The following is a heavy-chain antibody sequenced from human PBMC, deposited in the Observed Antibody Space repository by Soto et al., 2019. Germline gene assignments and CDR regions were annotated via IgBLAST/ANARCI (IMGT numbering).Heavy chain of an antibody. V-gene: IGHV3-15*01. D-gene: IGHD3-22*01. CDR1: GFTFSNAW. CDR3: TTEIDYYDSSGYYPDAGYFQH. CDR2: IKSKTDGGTT. J-gene: IGHJ1*01. Sequence: PGGSLRLSCAAAGFTFSNAWMSWVRQAPGKGLEWVGLIKSKTDGGTTDYAAPVKGRFTISRDDSKNTLYLRMNSLKTEDTAVYYCTTEIDYYDSSGYYPDAGYFQHWGQGTLVTGSS.